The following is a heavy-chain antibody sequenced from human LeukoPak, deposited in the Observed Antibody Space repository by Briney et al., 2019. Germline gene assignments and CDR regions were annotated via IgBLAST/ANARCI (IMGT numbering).Heavy chain of an antibody. Sequence: ASVKVSCKASGYTFTGYYMHWVRQAPGQGLEWMGWINPNSGGTNYVQKFQGWVTMTRDTSISTAYMELSRLRSDDTAVYYCARGTMVRGVIIVYYCYYYGMDVWGKGTTVTVSS. CDR1: GYTFTGYY. D-gene: IGHD3-10*01. J-gene: IGHJ6*04. CDR3: ARGTMVRGVIIVYYCYYYGMDV. V-gene: IGHV1-2*04. CDR2: INPNSGGT.